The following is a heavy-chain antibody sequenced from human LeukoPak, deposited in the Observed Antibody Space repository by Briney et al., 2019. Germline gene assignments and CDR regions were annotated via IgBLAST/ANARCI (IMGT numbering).Heavy chain of an antibody. J-gene: IGHJ5*02. CDR2: INPSSGGT. CDR3: ARDDNSGYYSGP. CDR1: GYTFIDYY. V-gene: IGHV1-2*06. Sequence: ASVKVSCKASGYTFIDYYMHWVRQAPGQGLEWMGRINPSSGGTNYAQKFQGRVTMARDTSISTAYMELSRLRSDDTAVYYCARDDNSGYYSGPWGQGTLVTVSS. D-gene: IGHD3-22*01.